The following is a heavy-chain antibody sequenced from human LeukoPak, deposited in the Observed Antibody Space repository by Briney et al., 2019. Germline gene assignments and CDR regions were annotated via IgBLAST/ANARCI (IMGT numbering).Heavy chain of an antibody. D-gene: IGHD3-10*01. J-gene: IGHJ4*02. Sequence: GGSLRLSCAVPGFSFSSHAMTWVRQAPGKGLEWVSAISTSGTGTYYADSVKGRFIISRDNSKNTLYLQVSSLRAEDTALYYCAKWITGSGSAFDYWGPGTLVTVSS. CDR2: ISTSGTGT. CDR1: GFSFSSHA. V-gene: IGHV3-23*01. CDR3: AKWITGSGSAFDY.